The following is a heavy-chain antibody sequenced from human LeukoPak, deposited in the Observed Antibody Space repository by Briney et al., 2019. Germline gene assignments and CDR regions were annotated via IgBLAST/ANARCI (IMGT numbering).Heavy chain of an antibody. CDR2: INHSGST. CDR3: ARVRRVTMVRGGTYYYYMDV. V-gene: IGHV4-34*01. D-gene: IGHD3-10*01. CDR1: GGSFSGYY. Sequence: KSSETLSLTCAVYGGSFSGYYWSWIRQPPGKGLEWIGEINHSGSTNYNPSLKSRVTISVDTSKNQFSLKLSSVTAADTAVYYCARVRRVTMVRGGTYYYYMDVWGKGTTVTVSS. J-gene: IGHJ6*03.